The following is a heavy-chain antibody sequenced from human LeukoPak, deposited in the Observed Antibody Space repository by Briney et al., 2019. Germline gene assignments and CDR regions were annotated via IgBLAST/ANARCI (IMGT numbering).Heavy chain of an antibody. CDR1: GYTFTSYA. D-gene: IGHD5-24*01. V-gene: IGHV1-2*02. Sequence: ASVKVSCKASGYTFTSYAIHWVRQAPGQGLEWMGWITPSGGTNYPQKFQGRVAITWDTSITAAYMDLSRLTSDDTAVYYCARDRYGDDFAHLDYWGQGALVTVSS. CDR2: ITPSGGT. J-gene: IGHJ4*02. CDR3: ARDRYGDDFAHLDY.